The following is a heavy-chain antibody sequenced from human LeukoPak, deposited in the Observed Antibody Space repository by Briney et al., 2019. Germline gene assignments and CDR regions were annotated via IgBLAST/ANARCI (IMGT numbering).Heavy chain of an antibody. D-gene: IGHD5-18*01. J-gene: IGHJ3*02. Sequence: ASVKVSCKASGYNFRNYGIGWVRQAPRQGLEWMGWITAGNGNTNYAQKVQGRVTMTTDTSTSTAYMELRSLRSDDTAVYFCARDSARGYSYGYNAFDIWGQGTMFTVSS. CDR2: ITAGNGNT. CDR1: GYNFRNYG. V-gene: IGHV1-18*01. CDR3: ARDSARGYSYGYNAFDI.